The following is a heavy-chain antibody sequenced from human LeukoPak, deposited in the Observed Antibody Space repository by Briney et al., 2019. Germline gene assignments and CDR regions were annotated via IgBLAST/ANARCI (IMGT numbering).Heavy chain of an antibody. CDR2: IGWDSGSI. J-gene: IGHJ4*02. CDR1: GFTFDDYA. V-gene: IGHV3-9*01. CDR3: AKSPSYGSRPFLYFDY. D-gene: IGHD3-10*01. Sequence: PGRSLRLSCAASGFTFDDYAMHWVRQAPGKGLEWVSGIGWDSGSIGYADSVKGRLTISRDNDKHSLYLQINSLTAEDTALYYCAKSPSYGSRPFLYFDYRGQGTLVTVSS.